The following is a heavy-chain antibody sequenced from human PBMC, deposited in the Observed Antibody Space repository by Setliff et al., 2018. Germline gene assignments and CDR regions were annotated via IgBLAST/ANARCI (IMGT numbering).Heavy chain of an antibody. CDR1: GVSVSDYY. Sequence: SETLSLTCSVSGVSVSDYYWSWIRQPAGRGLEYIGRIYTSGATNYSPSVRGRVTISVDHLKNQVSLNLKSVTAADTAVYYFRLAHCNTTSCEEALDFWSQGTLVTVSS. D-gene: IGHD2-2*01. CDR2: IYTSGAT. J-gene: IGHJ4*02. CDR3: RLAHCNTTSCEEALDF. V-gene: IGHV4-4*07.